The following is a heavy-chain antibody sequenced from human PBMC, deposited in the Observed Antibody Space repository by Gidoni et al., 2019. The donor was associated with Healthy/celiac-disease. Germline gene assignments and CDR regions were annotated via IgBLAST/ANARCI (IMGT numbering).Heavy chain of an antibody. CDR3: TTGGDIAAAGTWYYFDY. CDR1: GFTFSNAW. V-gene: IGHV3-15*01. CDR2: IKSKTDGGTT. D-gene: IGHD6-13*01. J-gene: IGHJ4*02. Sequence: EVQLVESGGGLVKPGGSLRLSCAASGFTFSNAWIRWVRQAPGKGLEWVGRIKSKTDGGTTDYAAPVKGRFTISRDDSKNTLYLQMNSLKTEDTAVYYCTTGGDIAAAGTWYYFDYWGQGTLVTVSS.